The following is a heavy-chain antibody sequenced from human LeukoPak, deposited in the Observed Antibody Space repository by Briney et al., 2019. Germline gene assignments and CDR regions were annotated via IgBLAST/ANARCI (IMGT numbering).Heavy chain of an antibody. CDR2: IYYSGST. D-gene: IGHD6-13*01. Sequence: SGTLSLTCTVSGGSISSSSYYWGWIRQPPGKGLEWIGSIYYSGSTYFNPSLKSRVTISVDTSKNQFSLKLSSVTAADTAVYYCARQFRQQLVDNGMDVWGQGTTVTVSS. CDR3: ARQFRQQLVDNGMDV. J-gene: IGHJ6*02. V-gene: IGHV4-39*01. CDR1: GGSISSSSYY.